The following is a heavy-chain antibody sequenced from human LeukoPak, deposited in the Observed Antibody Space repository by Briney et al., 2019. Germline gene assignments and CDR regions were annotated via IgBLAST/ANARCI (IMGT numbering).Heavy chain of an antibody. D-gene: IGHD2-15*01. J-gene: IGHJ4*02. CDR2: IYYSGST. V-gene: IGHV4-39*01. CDR1: GGSISSSSYY. Sequence: SETLSLTCTVSGGSISSSSYYWGWVRQPPGKGLEWIGSIYYSGSTYYNPSLKSRVTISVDASKNQFYLKLSSVTVADTAVYYCAPSSPGFDYWGQGTLVTVSS. CDR3: APSSPGFDY.